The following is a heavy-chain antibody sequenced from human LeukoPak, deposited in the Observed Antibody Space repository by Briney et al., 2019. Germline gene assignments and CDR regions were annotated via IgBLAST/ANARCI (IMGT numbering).Heavy chain of an antibody. Sequence: SETLSLTCTVSGGSISSSSYYWGWIRQPPGKGLEWIGSIHYSGSTYYNPSLKSRVTISVDTSKNQFSLKLSSVTAADTAVYYCARHGLFRFDPWGQGTLVTVSS. J-gene: IGHJ5*02. CDR2: IHYSGST. V-gene: IGHV4-39*01. CDR1: GGSISSSSYY. CDR3: ARHGLFRFDP.